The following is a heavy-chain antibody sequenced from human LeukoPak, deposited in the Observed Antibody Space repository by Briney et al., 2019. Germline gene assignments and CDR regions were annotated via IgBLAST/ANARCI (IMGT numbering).Heavy chain of an antibody. CDR3: ARERPDYYDSSGYYHGAFDI. CDR1: GYTFTGYY. D-gene: IGHD3-22*01. Sequence: ASVKVSCKASGYTFTGYYMHWVRQAPGLGLEWMGWISPNSGDTNYAQNLQGRVTMTTDTSTSTAYMELRSLRSEDTAVYYCARERPDYYDSSGYYHGAFDIWGQGTMVTVSS. J-gene: IGHJ3*02. CDR2: ISPNSGDT. V-gene: IGHV1-18*04.